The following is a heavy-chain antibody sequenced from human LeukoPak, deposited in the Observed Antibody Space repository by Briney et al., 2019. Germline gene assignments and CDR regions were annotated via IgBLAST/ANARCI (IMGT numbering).Heavy chain of an antibody. CDR2: IGTAGDT. J-gene: IGHJ2*01. Sequence: GGSLRLSCAASGFTFSSYDMHWVRQATGKGLEWVSAIGTAGDTYYPGSVKGRFTISRENAKNSLYLQMNSLRAGDTAVYYCARVQGLDFRWYFDLGGRGTLVTVSS. V-gene: IGHV3-13*01. CDR3: ARVQGLDFRWYFDL. CDR1: GFTFSSYD.